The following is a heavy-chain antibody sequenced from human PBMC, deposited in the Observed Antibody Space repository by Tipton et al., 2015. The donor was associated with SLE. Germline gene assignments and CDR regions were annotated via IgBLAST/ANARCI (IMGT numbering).Heavy chain of an antibody. CDR2: ITSSSSYI. CDR1: GFTFSSYS. J-gene: IGHJ3*02. Sequence: SLRLSCAASGFTFSSYSMNWVRQAPGKGLEWVSSITSSSSYIYYADSVKGRFTISRDNAKNSLYLQMNSLRAEDTAVYYCARDFKEGDQLILMGLDIWGRGTTVTVSS. V-gene: IGHV3-21*01. D-gene: IGHD3-16*01. CDR3: ARDFKEGDQLILMGLDI.